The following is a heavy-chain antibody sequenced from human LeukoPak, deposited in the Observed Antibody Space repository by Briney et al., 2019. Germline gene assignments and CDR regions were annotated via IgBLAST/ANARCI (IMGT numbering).Heavy chain of an antibody. V-gene: IGHV4-61*02. CDR1: GGSISSGSYY. CDR2: IYTSGST. Sequence: PSETLSLTCTVSGGSISSGSYYWSWIRQPAGKGLEWIGRIYTSGSTNYNPSLKSRVTISVDTSKNQFSLKLSSVTAADTAVYYCARVRYFDWLALDYWGQGTLVTVSS. CDR3: ARVRYFDWLALDY. J-gene: IGHJ4*02. D-gene: IGHD3-9*01.